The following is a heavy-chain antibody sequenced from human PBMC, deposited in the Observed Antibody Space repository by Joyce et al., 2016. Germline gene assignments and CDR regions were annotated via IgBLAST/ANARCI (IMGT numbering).Heavy chain of an antibody. CDR3: LLLMLDY. CDR2: ISSDSRTI. D-gene: IGHD2-15*01. J-gene: IGHJ4*02. V-gene: IGHV3-48*04. CDR1: EFTFSDYD. Sequence: EVQLVESGGGLVQPGGSLRLSLAASEFTFSDYDMNWVRQAPGKGLEWVSYISSDSRTIFYADSVKGRFTISRDNAKNSLYLQMNSLRAEDTAVYYCLLLMLDYWGQGTLVTVSS.